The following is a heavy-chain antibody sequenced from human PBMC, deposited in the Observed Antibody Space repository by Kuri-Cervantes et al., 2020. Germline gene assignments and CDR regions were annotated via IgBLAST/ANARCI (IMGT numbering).Heavy chain of an antibody. D-gene: IGHD3-10*01. CDR3: AKDRSSGFGEPDY. Sequence: GESLKISCAASGFTFSSYSMNWVRQAPGKGLEWVSSISSSSSYIYYADSVKGRFTISRDNAKNSLYLQMNSLRAEDTAVYYCAKDRSSGFGEPDYWGQGTLVTVSS. CDR1: GFTFSSYS. J-gene: IGHJ4*02. CDR2: ISSSSSYI. V-gene: IGHV3-21*01.